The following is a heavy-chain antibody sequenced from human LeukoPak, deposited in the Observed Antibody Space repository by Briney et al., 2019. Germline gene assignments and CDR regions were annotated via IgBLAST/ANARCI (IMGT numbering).Heavy chain of an antibody. CDR1: GFTFSSYW. CDR2: ISGPGLST. J-gene: IGHJ4*02. V-gene: IGHV3-23*01. Sequence: PGGSLRLSCVASGFTFSSYWMHWVRQDPRKGLEWVSAISGPGLSTFYADSVKGRFTISRDNSKDTLYLQMNSLRADDTAIYYCGKDREICGDCYVGLDDYWGQGTLVTVSS. CDR3: GKDREICGDCYVGLDDY. D-gene: IGHD2-21*02.